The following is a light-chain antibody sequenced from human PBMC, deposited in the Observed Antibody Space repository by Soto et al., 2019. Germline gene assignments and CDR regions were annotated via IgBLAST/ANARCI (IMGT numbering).Light chain of an antibody. CDR1: QSILYSSNNKNY. V-gene: IGKV4-1*01. Sequence: DIVMTQSPDSLAVSLGERATINCKSSQSILYSSNNKNYFAWYQQKPGQPPKLLIYWASTRESGVPDRFSASGSGTDFTPTISSLQAGDVAVYYCQQYYDAPQTFGLGTKVEIK. CDR2: WAS. J-gene: IGKJ1*01. CDR3: QQYYDAPQT.